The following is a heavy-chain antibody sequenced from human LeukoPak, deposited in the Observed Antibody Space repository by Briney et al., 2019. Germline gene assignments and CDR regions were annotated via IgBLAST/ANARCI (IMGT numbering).Heavy chain of an antibody. D-gene: IGHD6-19*01. J-gene: IGHJ1*01. Sequence: GGSLRLSCAASGFTFSSMNWVRQAPGKGLEWVSYISSSSSTIYYADSVKGRFTISRDNAKNSLYLQMNSLRAEDTAVYYCARVYSSGWHLAEYFQHWGQGTLVTVSS. CDR1: GFTFSS. CDR2: ISSSSSTI. V-gene: IGHV3-48*01. CDR3: ARVYSSGWHLAEYFQH.